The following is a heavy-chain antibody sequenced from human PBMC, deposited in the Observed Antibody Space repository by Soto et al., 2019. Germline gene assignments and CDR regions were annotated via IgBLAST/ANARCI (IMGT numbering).Heavy chain of an antibody. CDR3: ARVLLYILPYCGGDCFFPSDY. V-gene: IGHV3-7*05. J-gene: IGHJ4*02. D-gene: IGHD2-21*02. CDR1: GFTFSSYW. CDR2: IKQDGSEK. Sequence: GGSLRLSCAASGFTFSSYWMSWVRQAPGKGLEWVANIKQDGSEKYYVDYGVGRFTYSRDNAKNSLYLQMNSLRAEDTAVYYCARVLLYILPYCGGDCFFPSDYWGQGTLVTVSS.